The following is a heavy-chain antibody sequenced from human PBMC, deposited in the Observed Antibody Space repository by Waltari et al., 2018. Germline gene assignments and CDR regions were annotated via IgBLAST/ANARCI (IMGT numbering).Heavy chain of an antibody. V-gene: IGHV4-31*03. CDR3: ARGPCGGDCYFQIGVDP. D-gene: IGHD2-21*01. CDR2: LYYSGST. J-gene: IGHJ5*02. CDR1: GGSISSGGYS. Sequence: QVQLQESGPGLVKHSQTLSLTCTVSGGSISSGGYSWRWIRQHPGKGLEWIGYLYYSGSTYYNPSLKSRVTISVDTSKNQFSLKLSSVTAADTAVYYCARGPCGGDCYFQIGVDPWGQGTLVTVSS.